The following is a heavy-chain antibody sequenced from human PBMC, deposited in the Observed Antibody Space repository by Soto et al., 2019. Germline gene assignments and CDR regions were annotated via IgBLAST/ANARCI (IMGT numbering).Heavy chain of an antibody. Sequence: EVQLVESGGGLVQPGGSLTLSCEASGSTFSAYWMIWVRQAPGKGLEWVGNIKFDGSEKNYVDSVKGRFTISRDNARNSLYLQMNSLRAEDTAVYYCAGDLDYSDLSGYWYDRWHPWGQGTLVTVSS. CDR2: IKFDGSEK. D-gene: IGHD3-22*01. V-gene: IGHV3-7*03. J-gene: IGHJ5*02. CDR3: AGDLDYSDLSGYWYDRWHP. CDR1: GSTFSAYW.